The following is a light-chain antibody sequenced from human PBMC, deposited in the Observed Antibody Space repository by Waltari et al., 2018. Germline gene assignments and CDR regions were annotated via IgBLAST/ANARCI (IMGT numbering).Light chain of an antibody. CDR2: EVT. CDR1: SSDVGSYNP. J-gene: IGLJ2*01. CDR3: CSYAGASTHVV. V-gene: IGLV2-23*02. Sequence: QSALTQPASVSGSPGQSITISCTGTSSDVGSYNPFPWYQQHPGKAPKLMIYEVTKRPSGVSNRFSGSKSGNTASLTISGLQAEDESDYYCCSYAGASTHVVFGGGTKVTVL.